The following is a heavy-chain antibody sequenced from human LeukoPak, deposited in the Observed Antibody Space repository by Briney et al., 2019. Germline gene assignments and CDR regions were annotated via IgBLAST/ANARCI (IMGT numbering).Heavy chain of an antibody. J-gene: IGHJ4*02. CDR2: IDPSDSYT. V-gene: IGHV5-10-1*01. Sequence: GESLKISCKGSGYRFTSYWISWVRQMPGKGLEWMGRIDPSDSYTNYSPSFQGHVTISADKSISTAYLQWSSLKASDTAMYYCARQKATVTPSFDYWGQGTLVTVSS. CDR3: ARQKATVTPSFDY. CDR1: GYRFTSYW. D-gene: IGHD4-17*01.